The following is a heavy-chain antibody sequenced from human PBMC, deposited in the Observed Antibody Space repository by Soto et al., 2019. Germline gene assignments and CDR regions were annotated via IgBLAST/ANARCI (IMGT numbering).Heavy chain of an antibody. CDR3: ARDAKGSSYSTSSPNWFDP. CDR1: GFTFSSYS. V-gene: IGHV3-21*01. Sequence: GGSLRLSCAASGFTFSSYSMNWVRQAPGKGLEWVSSISSGYTYIYYADSVKGRFTISRDNAKNSLFLQMNSLRAEDTAVYYCARDAKGSSYSTSSPNWFDPWGQGTLVTVSS. J-gene: IGHJ5*02. CDR2: ISSGYTYI. D-gene: IGHD6-6*01.